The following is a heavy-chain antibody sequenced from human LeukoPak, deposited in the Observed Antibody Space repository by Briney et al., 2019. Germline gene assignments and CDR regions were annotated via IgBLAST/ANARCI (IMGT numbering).Heavy chain of an antibody. CDR2: INPNSGGT. CDR3: ARRSSGWYDFDY. J-gene: IGHJ4*02. D-gene: IGHD6-19*01. Sequence: ASVKISCKASGYTFSSYGITWVRQAPGQGLEWMGWINPNSGGTNYAQKFQGRVTMTRDTSISTAYMELSRLRSDDTAVYYCARRSSGWYDFDYWGQGTLVTVSS. V-gene: IGHV1-2*02. CDR1: GYTFSSYG.